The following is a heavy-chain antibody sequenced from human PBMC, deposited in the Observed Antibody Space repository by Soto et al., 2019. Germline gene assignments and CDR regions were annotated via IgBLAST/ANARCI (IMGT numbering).Heavy chain of an antibody. D-gene: IGHD6-19*01. Sequence: EVQLLDSGGGLVQPGGSLRLSCAASGFSFSAYAMSWVRQAPGKGLEWVSSISGRGDTTYYADSVKGRFTISRDNSKNALYLQMSPLRADDTAVYFCAKVQIAVAANGYGFDYWGQGTQVTVSS. V-gene: IGHV3-23*01. CDR1: GFSFSAYA. CDR2: ISGRGDTT. J-gene: IGHJ4*02. CDR3: AKVQIAVAANGYGFDY.